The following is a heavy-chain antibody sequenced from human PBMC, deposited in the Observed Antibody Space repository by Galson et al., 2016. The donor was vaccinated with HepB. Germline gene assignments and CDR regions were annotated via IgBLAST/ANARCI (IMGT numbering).Heavy chain of an antibody. Sequence: SVKVSCKTSEYTFANYYMHWVRQAAGQGLEWMAMINPSGGSSTYAQKFQGRVTMTRDTSTSTVDMELRSLRCEDTAVYYRARNSMSEGYNTDYWGQGTLVTVSS. CDR2: INPSGGSS. J-gene: IGHJ4*02. CDR3: ARNSMSEGYNTDY. D-gene: IGHD5-24*01. V-gene: IGHV1-46*01. CDR1: EYTFANYY.